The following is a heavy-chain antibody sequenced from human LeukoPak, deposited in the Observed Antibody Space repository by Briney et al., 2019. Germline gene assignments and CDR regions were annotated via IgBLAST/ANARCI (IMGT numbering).Heavy chain of an antibody. CDR1: GGSISRSLYY. D-gene: IGHD6-19*01. CDR2: TYHSGST. Sequence: PSETLSLTCTVSGGSISRSLYYWGWIRQPPGKGLEWIGSTYHSGSTYYNPFLKSRVTIAVDTSKNQFSLKLSSVTAADTAVYYCARHEVAMADTAYWGQGILVTVSS. J-gene: IGHJ4*02. CDR3: ARHEVAMADTAY. V-gene: IGHV4-39*01.